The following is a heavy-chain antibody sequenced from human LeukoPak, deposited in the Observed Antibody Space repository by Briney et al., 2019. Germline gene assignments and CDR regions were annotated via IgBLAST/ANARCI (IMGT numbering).Heavy chain of an antibody. D-gene: IGHD1-26*01. J-gene: IGHJ3*01. V-gene: IGHV3-7*01. Sequence: GGSLRLSCTASGFMFSTYWMSWVRQAPGKGLEWVANIKGDGSEKYFVDSVKGRFTISRDNAKNSLYLQMNSLRAEDTAVYYCAREGGSYSFWGQGTMVTVSS. CDR3: AREGGSYSF. CDR1: GFMFSTYW. CDR2: IKGDGSEK.